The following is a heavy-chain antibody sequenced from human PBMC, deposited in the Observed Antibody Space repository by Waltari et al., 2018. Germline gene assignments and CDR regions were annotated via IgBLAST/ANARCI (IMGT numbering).Heavy chain of an antibody. V-gene: IGHV4-34*02. CDR3: ARGRGYGQRDY. D-gene: IGHD2-15*01. J-gene: IGHJ4*02. Sequence: QVQLQQWGAGLLKPSETLSLTCAVYGGSFRGYYWRRIRQPPGQGLEWIGEINRSGSANYNPSLKSRVTISVDTSNNQFSLKVRSVTAADTAVYYCARGRGYGQRDYWGQGTLVTVSS. CDR1: GGSFRGYY. CDR2: INRSGSA.